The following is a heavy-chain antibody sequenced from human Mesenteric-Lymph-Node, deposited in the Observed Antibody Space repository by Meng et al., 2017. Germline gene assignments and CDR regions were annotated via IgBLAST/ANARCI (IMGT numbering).Heavy chain of an antibody. CDR1: GYSFTSYW. CDR3: ATIDTSQISVWYDLPNDD. D-gene: IGHD6-19*01. Sequence: GGSLRLSCKGSGYSFTSYWIGWVRQMPGKGLESMGILYPSDSHPTYSPSFQGQVTISADKSIRTAYLEWSSLQASDAAIYYCATIDTSQISVWYDLPNDDWGQGTLVTVSS. CDR2: LYPSDSHP. J-gene: IGHJ4*02. V-gene: IGHV5-51*01.